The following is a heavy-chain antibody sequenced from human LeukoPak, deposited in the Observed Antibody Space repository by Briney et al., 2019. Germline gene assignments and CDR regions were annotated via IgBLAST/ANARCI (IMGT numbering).Heavy chain of an antibody. V-gene: IGHV4-61*01. D-gene: IGHD3-9*01. Sequence: PSETLSLTCTVSGGSVSSGSYYWSWIRQPPGKGLEWIGYIYYSGSTNYNTSLKSRVTISVDTSKNQFSLKLSSVTAADTAVYYCARVSITIFFDYWGQGTLVTVSS. CDR2: IYYSGST. J-gene: IGHJ4*02. CDR3: ARVSITIFFDY. CDR1: GGSVSSGSYY.